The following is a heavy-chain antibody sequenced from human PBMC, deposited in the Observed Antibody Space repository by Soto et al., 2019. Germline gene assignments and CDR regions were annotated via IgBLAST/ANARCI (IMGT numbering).Heavy chain of an antibody. D-gene: IGHD3-9*01. CDR3: TREMYYGIPPGSYAMDV. CDR2: TKNKANSYST. V-gene: IGHV3-72*01. CDR1: GFTFSDYY. J-gene: IGHJ6*02. Sequence: EVQLVESGGGLVQPGGSLRLSCAASGFTFSDYYMDWVRQGPGKGLEWVGRTKNKANSYSTEYAAAVKGRFTISRDVSKNSLYLHMNSLKTEDTAVYYCTREMYYGIPPGSYAMDVWGQGTTVTVSS.